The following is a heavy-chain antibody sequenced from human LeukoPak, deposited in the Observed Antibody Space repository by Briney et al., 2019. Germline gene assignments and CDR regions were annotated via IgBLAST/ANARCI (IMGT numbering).Heavy chain of an antibody. V-gene: IGHV1-69*01. Sequence: SVKVSCKASGGTFSSYAISWVRQAPGQGLEWMGGIIPIFGTANYAQKFQGRVTITADESTSTAYMELSSLRSDDTAVYYCAREEVDYGATFAHWGQGTLVTVSS. D-gene: IGHD4-17*01. CDR2: IIPIFGTA. CDR1: GGTFSSYA. J-gene: IGHJ4*02. CDR3: AREEVDYGATFAH.